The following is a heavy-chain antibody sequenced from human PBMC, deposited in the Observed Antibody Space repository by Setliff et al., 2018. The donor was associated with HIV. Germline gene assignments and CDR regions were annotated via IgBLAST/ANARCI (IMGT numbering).Heavy chain of an antibody. Sequence: HPGGSLRLSCAPSGFTFSDYGIHWVRQAPGKGLEWLTYIRYDASNKFYADSVKGRFTISRDNSKNTLFLQLNSLRVDDTAVYYCAKFVGAGEDFFDHWSQGALVTV. V-gene: IGHV3-30*02. CDR3: AKFVGAGEDFFDH. J-gene: IGHJ4*02. CDR1: GFTFSDYG. CDR2: IRYDASNK. D-gene: IGHD6-13*01.